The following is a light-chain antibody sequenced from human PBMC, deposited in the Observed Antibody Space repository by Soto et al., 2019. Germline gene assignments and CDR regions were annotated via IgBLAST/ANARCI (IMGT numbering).Light chain of an antibody. CDR1: QSISSY. CDR3: QQSYRAPLT. Sequence: DIQMTQSPSSLSASVGDRVTITCRASQSISSYLNWYQQKPGKAPNLLIYAASSLQSGVPSRFSGSGSGTDFTLTISSLQPEDFATYYCQQSYRAPLTFGGGTKVEIK. CDR2: AAS. J-gene: IGKJ4*01. V-gene: IGKV1-39*01.